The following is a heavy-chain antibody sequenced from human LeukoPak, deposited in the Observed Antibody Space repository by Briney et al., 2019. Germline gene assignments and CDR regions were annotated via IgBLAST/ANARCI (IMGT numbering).Heavy chain of an antibody. V-gene: IGHV3-30*02. Sequence: PGGSLRLSCAASGFTFSSYGMHWVRQAPGKGLEWVAFIRYDGSNKYYADSVKGRFTISRDNSKNTLYLQMNSLRAEDTAVYYCARDQGITFGDPRFDPWGQGTLVTVSS. J-gene: IGHJ5*02. D-gene: IGHD3-16*01. CDR3: ARDQGITFGDPRFDP. CDR1: GFTFSSYG. CDR2: IRYDGSNK.